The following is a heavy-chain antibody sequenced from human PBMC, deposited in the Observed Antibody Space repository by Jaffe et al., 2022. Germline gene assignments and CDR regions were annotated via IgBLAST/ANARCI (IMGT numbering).Heavy chain of an antibody. J-gene: IGHJ4*02. CDR1: GGSISSYY. D-gene: IGHD5-12*01. V-gene: IGHV4-59*01. Sequence: QVQLQESGPGLVKPSETLSLTCTVSGGSISSYYWSWIRQPPGKGLEWIGYIYYSGSTNYNPSLKSRVTISVDTSKNQFSLKLSSVTAADTAVYYCARDHGFNEYSGYDYYESLHYFDYWGQGTLVTVSS. CDR3: ARDHGFNEYSGYDYYESLHYFDY. CDR2: IYYSGST.